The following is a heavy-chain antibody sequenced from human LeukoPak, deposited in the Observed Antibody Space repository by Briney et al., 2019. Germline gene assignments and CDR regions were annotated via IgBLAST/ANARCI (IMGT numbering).Heavy chain of an antibody. V-gene: IGHV4-59*01. Sequence: LEALCLTCVLPGGSISGYYWSWIRQPPGKGLEWIWYIYYSGSTNYNPSLKSRVTISVDTSKNQFSLKLSSVIAADTAVYYCARTLYSDDSSGFGHCGQRALGTPSS. CDR2: IYYSGST. CDR3: ARTLYSDDSSGFGH. D-gene: IGHD3-22*01. J-gene: IGHJ4*02. CDR1: GGSISGYY.